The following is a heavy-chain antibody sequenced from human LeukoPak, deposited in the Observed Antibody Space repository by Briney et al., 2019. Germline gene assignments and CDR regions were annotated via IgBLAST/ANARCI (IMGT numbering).Heavy chain of an antibody. Sequence: GESLKISCKGSGYTFSSYWIGWVRQMPGKGLEWMGIIYPDDSDTRYSPSFQGQVSISADKSISTAYLQWSSLKASDTAMYYCARLAYCSNDVCYSNYYYSMDVWGKGTTVTVSS. J-gene: IGHJ6*03. CDR1: GYTFSSYW. CDR2: IYPDDSDT. D-gene: IGHD2-8*01. V-gene: IGHV5-51*01. CDR3: ARLAYCSNDVCYSNYYYSMDV.